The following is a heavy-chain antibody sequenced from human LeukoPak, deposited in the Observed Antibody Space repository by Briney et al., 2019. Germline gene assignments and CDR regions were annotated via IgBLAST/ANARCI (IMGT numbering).Heavy chain of an antibody. CDR2: ISNSGAYV. J-gene: IGHJ4*02. Sequence: GGSLRLSCAAPGFTFSTYTMNWVRQAPGKGLERVSSISNSGAYVYYADSVQGRFTISRDNAKNSLYLQMNSLRSEDTAVYYCARVGVDSGSYKGADYWGQGTLVSVSS. D-gene: IGHD1-26*01. V-gene: IGHV3-21*01. CDR3: ARVGVDSGSYKGADY. CDR1: GFTFSTYT.